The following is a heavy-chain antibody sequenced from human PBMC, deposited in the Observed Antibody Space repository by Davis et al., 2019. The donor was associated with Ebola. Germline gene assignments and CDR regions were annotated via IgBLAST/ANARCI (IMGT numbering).Heavy chain of an antibody. V-gene: IGHV5-51*01. CDR2: IYPGDSDT. CDR3: ASRSDDSFDI. Sequence: GESLKISCKGSGYSFTRSWVGWVRQMPGKGLEWMGTIYPGDSDTRYSPSFQGQVTMSADKSISTAYLQWSSLKASDTAMYFCASRSDDSFDIWGQGTMVIVSS. CDR1: GYSFTRSW. J-gene: IGHJ3*02.